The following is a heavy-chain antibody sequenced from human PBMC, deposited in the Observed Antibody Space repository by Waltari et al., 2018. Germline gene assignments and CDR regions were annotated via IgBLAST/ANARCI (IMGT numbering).Heavy chain of an antibody. Sequence: QVYLVQSGAEVKKPGSSVKVSCKAFGGTFSSFVISWVRQAPGQGLEWMGDIRPTLDRTNYEQRFQGRVTITADKSANTADMELNSLRPEDTAFYYCALLHSRMAMIQKFDYWGQGALVTVSS. D-gene: IGHD5-12*01. CDR3: ALLHSRMAMIQKFDY. CDR1: GGTFSSFV. J-gene: IGHJ4*02. CDR2: IRPTLDRT. V-gene: IGHV1-69*10.